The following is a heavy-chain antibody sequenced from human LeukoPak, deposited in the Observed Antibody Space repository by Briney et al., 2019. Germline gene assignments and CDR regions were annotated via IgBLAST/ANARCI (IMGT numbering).Heavy chain of an antibody. V-gene: IGHV3-23*01. J-gene: IGHJ4*02. CDR2: ISGSGGST. CDR3: SPPRGDSSGYYYVY. Sequence: PGGSLRLSCIASGLTFSSYVMSWVRQAPGKGLEWVSTISGSGGSTFYADSVKGRFTISRDNFKSTLYLQMNSLRAEDTATYYCSPPRGDSSGYYYVYWGQGTLVTVSS. D-gene: IGHD3-22*01. CDR1: GLTFSSYV.